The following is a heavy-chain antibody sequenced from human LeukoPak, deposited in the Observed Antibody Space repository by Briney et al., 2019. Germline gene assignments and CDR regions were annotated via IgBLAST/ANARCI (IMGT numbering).Heavy chain of an antibody. V-gene: IGHV3-20*04. CDR1: GFTFDDYG. CDR2: INWNGGSI. CDR3: ARVGIYGDYGRYFDY. J-gene: IGHJ4*02. D-gene: IGHD4-17*01. Sequence: GGSLRLSCEGSGFTFDDYGMSWVRQDQGKGLEWVSGINWNGGSIGYAHSVKGRFTISRDNAKNSLYLQMNSLRAEDTALYYCARVGIYGDYGRYFDYWGQGTLVTVSS.